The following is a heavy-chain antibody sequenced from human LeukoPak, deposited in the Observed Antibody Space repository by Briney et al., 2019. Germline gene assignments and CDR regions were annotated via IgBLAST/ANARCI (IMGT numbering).Heavy chain of an antibody. V-gene: IGHV4-39*07. CDR2: IYYSGST. Sequence: SETLSLTCTVSGGSISSSSYYWGWIRQPPGKGLEWIGSIYYSGSTYYNPSLKSRVTIPVDTSKNQFSLKLSSVTAADTAVYYCARVRIVVVPAAIVEDAFDIWGQGTMVTVSS. J-gene: IGHJ3*02. CDR3: ARVRIVVVPAAIVEDAFDI. D-gene: IGHD2-2*01. CDR1: GGSISSSSYY.